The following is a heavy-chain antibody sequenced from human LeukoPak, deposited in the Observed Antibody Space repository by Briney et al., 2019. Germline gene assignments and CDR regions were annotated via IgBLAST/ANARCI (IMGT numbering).Heavy chain of an antibody. CDR3: ARDSNSHLYSYSSMDV. CDR2: IYYSGST. J-gene: IGHJ6*03. CDR1: GGSISSYY. Sequence: SETLSLTCTVSGGSISSYYWSWIRQPPGKGLEWIGYIYYSGSTNYNPSLKSRVTISVDTSKNQFSLNLKSVTAADTAVYYCARDSNSHLYSYSSMDVWGKGTTVTVSS. V-gene: IGHV4-59*01. D-gene: IGHD4-11*01.